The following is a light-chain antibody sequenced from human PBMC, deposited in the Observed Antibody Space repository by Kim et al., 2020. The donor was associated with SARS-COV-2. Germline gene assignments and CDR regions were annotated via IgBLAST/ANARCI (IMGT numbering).Light chain of an antibody. V-gene: IGLV3-21*04. Sequence: SYELTQPPSVSVAPGKTARITCGGNNIGSNSVHWYQQKPGQAPVLVIYYDSDRPSGIPERFSGSNSGNTAALTISRVEAGDEADYYCQVGDSSSDHPVFGGGTKLTVL. CDR2: YDS. CDR1: NIGSNS. J-gene: IGLJ3*02. CDR3: QVGDSSSDHPV.